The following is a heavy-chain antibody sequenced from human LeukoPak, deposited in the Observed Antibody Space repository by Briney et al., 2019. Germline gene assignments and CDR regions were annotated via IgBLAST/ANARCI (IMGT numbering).Heavy chain of an antibody. J-gene: IGHJ3*02. CDR3: AKEFDGYNLKAFDI. CDR1: GFTFSSYA. Sequence: GGSLRLSCAASGFTFSSYAMHWVRQAPGKGLEYVSGINNNGGRTYYGNSVKGRFTISRDNSKNTLYLQMNSLRAEDTAVYYCAKEFDGYNLKAFDIWGQGTMVTVSS. V-gene: IGHV3-64*01. D-gene: IGHD5-12*01. CDR2: INNNGGRT.